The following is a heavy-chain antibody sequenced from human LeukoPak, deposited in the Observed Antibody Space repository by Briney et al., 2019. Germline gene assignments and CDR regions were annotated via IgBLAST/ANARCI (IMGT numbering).Heavy chain of an antibody. Sequence: GRSLRLSCAASGFTFSSYTLHWVRQAPGKGLEWVAVISYDGNEKYYADSVKGRFTISRDKSRNTLYLQMSSLRAEDTAVYYCARDSNSYGSGATIDYWGQGTLVTVSS. J-gene: IGHJ4*02. CDR2: ISYDGNEK. D-gene: IGHD3-10*01. V-gene: IGHV3-30*04. CDR1: GFTFSSYT. CDR3: ARDSNSYGSGATIDY.